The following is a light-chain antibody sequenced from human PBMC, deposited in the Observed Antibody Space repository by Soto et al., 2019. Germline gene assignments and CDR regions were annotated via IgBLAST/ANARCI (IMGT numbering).Light chain of an antibody. CDR2: GAS. Sequence: DIVLTQSPGTLSLSPGERATLSCRASQSVSNNFLAWYQQKPGQAPRLLIYGASNRATGIPDRFSGSGSGTDFSLTIGRLEPEDFAVYYCHQYASSPHTFGPGTKVDIK. CDR1: QSVSNNF. J-gene: IGKJ3*01. CDR3: HQYASSPHT. V-gene: IGKV3-20*01.